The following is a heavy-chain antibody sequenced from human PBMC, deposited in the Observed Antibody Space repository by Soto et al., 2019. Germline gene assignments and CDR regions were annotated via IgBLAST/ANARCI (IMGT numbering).Heavy chain of an antibody. D-gene: IGHD6-25*01. CDR1: GGSHSSANYY. V-gene: IGHV4-61*03. Sequence: XETLSLTCDVSGGSHSSANYYWSWIRQPPGKGLEWIGYIYYSGSTNYNPSLTSRVTISRDTSKNHFSLKLSSVTAADTAIYYCASASGGYNDHCFDYWGRGTLVTVSS. J-gene: IGHJ4*02. CDR3: ASASGGYNDHCFDY. CDR2: IYYSGST.